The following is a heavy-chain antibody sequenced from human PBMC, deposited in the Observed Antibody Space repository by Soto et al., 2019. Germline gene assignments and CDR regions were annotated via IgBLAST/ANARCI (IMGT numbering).Heavy chain of an antibody. CDR2: ISYDGSRD. CDR1: GLTLSGYA. J-gene: IGHJ3*01. CDR3: AARTYDSSGFHF. D-gene: IGHD3-22*01. V-gene: IGHV3-30-3*01. Sequence: QVQLVESGGGVVQPGRSLRLSCVASGLTLSGYAMHWVRQAPGKGLEWLTVISYDGSRDYYADSVKGRFTVSRDNSENILDLQMNSLRHEDTAVYYCAARTYDSSGFHFWGQGTTVTASS.